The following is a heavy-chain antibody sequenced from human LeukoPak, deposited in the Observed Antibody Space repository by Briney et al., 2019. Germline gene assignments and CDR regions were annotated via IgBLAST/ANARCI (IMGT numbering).Heavy chain of an antibody. CDR2: ISSSSTTI. CDR1: GFTFGDYA. CDR3: AREEGYDYVWGSYRYGHFDY. V-gene: IGHV3-48*02. J-gene: IGHJ4*02. D-gene: IGHD3-16*02. Sequence: GRSLRLSCTASGFTFGDYAMSWVRQAPGKGLEWVSYISSSSTTIYYADSVKGRFTISRDNAKNSLYLQMNSLRDEDTAVYYCAREEGYDYVWGSYRYGHFDYWGQGTLVTVSS.